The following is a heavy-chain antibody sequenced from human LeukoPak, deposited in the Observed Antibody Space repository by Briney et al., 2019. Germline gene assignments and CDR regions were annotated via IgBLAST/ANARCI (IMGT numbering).Heavy chain of an antibody. CDR2: ISISSNYI. CDR1: GFTFSRYS. J-gene: IGHJ6*04. Sequence: NPGGSLRLSCAASGFTFSRYSMNWVRQAPGKGLEWVSSISISSNYIYYTDSVKGRCTISRDNAKNSLYLQMNSLRAEDTAVYYCAELGITMIGGVWGKGTTVTISS. D-gene: IGHD3-10*02. CDR3: AELGITMIGGV. V-gene: IGHV3-21*01.